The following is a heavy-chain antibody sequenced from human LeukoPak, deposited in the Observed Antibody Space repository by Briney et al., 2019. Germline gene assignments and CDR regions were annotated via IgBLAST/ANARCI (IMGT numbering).Heavy chain of an antibody. Sequence: SVKVSCKASGGTFSSYAISWVRQAPGQGLEWMGRIIPILGIANYAQKFQGRVTITRNTSISTAYMELSSLRSEDTAVYYRARAHLQYRYGEGLGYWGQGTLVTVSS. CDR2: IIPILGIA. D-gene: IGHD5-18*01. V-gene: IGHV1-69*04. CDR3: ARAHLQYRYGEGLGY. CDR1: GGTFSSYA. J-gene: IGHJ4*02.